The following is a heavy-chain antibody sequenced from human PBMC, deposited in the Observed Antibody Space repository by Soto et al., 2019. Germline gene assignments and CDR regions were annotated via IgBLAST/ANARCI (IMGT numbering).Heavy chain of an antibody. V-gene: IGHV3-73*02. CDR1: GFTFSVSA. J-gene: IGHJ6*02. D-gene: IGHD1-26*01. CDR3: ARLAEWEYYDGMDV. CDR2: NRSKADNYST. Sequence: EVQLVESGGGLVQPGGSLKLSCAGSGFTFSVSAIHWVRQASGKGLEWVGRNRSKADNYSTAYGASVKGRFSISRDDSKNTAYLQMSSLNTEDTAVYYCARLAEWEYYDGMDVWGQGTKVTVSS.